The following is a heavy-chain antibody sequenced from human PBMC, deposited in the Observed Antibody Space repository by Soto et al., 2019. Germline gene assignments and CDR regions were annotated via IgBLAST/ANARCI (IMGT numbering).Heavy chain of an antibody. Sequence: SETLSLTCTVSGGSISSGGYYWSWIRQHPGKGLEWIGYIYYSGSTYYNPSLKSRVTISVDTSKNQFSLKLSSVTAADTAVYYCARSQWLNIDPWGQGTLVTVSS. CDR3: ARSQWLNIDP. CDR2: IYYSGST. V-gene: IGHV4-31*03. CDR1: GGSISSGGYY. D-gene: IGHD3-22*01. J-gene: IGHJ5*02.